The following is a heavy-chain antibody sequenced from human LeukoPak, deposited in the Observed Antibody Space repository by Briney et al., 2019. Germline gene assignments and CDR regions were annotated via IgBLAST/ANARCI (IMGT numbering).Heavy chain of an antibody. CDR2: VDGGGGGT. J-gene: IGHJ4*02. D-gene: IGHD7-27*01. CDR1: GFTLSSYA. CDR3: AKGLRTGDFSDY. V-gene: IGHV3-23*01. Sequence: GGSLRLSCAASGFTLSSYAMTWVRQAPGRGLEWVSSVDGGGGGTYYADSVKGRFTISRDNSKDTLYLQMNSLRAEDTAVYYCAKGLRTGDFSDYWGQGTLVTVSS.